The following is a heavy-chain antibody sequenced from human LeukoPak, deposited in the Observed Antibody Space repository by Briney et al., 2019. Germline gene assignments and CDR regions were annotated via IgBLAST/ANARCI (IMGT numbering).Heavy chain of an antibody. V-gene: IGHV3-23*01. Sequence: GGSLRLSCAASGFTFSTYAMSWVRQAPGKGLEWVSTFSASDGSTYYTDSVKGRFTISRDNSKNTLYLQLNSLRAEDTVVYYCAKDTTTSFWYFDLWGRGTLVTVSS. D-gene: IGHD1-14*01. J-gene: IGHJ2*01. CDR3: AKDTTTSFWYFDL. CDR1: GFTFSTYA. CDR2: FSASDGST.